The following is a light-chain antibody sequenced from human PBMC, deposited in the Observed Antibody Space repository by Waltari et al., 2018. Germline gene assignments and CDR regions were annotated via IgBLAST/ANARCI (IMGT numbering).Light chain of an antibody. J-gene: IGKJ2*01. CDR2: WAS. CDR1: QSVLYSSNNENY. CDR3: QQYYSSPPT. Sequence: DIVMTQSPDSLAVSLGEGATVNCESSQSVLYSSNNENYLAWYQQKPGQPPKLLISWASIRDSGVPDRFSGSGSGTSFTLNINSLQAEDVATYYCQQYYSSPPTFGQGTKLEIK. V-gene: IGKV4-1*01.